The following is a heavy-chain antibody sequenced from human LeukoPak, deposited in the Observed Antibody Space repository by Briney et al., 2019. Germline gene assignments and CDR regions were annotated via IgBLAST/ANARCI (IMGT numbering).Heavy chain of an antibody. CDR3: AKEGLNIATRDFFDS. V-gene: IGHV3-23*01. J-gene: IGHJ4*02. Sequence: GGSLRLSCAASGFIFRNYVVAWVRQAPGKGLEWVSQISNSGGSTYYADSMKGRFTISRDNSKNTLYLQMNSLRAEDTAVYYCAKEGLNIATRDFFDSWGQETLVTVSS. CDR1: GFIFRNYV. D-gene: IGHD6-6*01. CDR2: ISNSGGST.